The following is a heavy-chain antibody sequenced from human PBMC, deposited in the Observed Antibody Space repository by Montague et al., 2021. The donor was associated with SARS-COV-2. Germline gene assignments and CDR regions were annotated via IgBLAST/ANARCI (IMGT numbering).Heavy chain of an antibody. CDR1: GASISSSSYY. V-gene: IGHV4-39*01. J-gene: IGHJ4*02. CDR3: ATLPLSLTIFGVVQGYYFDD. CDR2: KYYSGST. D-gene: IGHD3-3*01. Sequence: SETLSLTCTVSGASISSSSYYWGWIRQPPGQGLEWIGFKYYSGSTYYNPTLQSRVTISVATSKNQLSLKLSSVTAADTAVYYCATLPLSLTIFGVVQGYYFDDWGQGTLVIVSS.